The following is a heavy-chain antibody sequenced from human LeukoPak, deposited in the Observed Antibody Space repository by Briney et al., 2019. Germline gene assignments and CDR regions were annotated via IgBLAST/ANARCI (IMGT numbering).Heavy chain of an antibody. CDR1: GFTFSSYS. CDR3: ARHISGSYLDY. J-gene: IGHJ4*02. D-gene: IGHD3-16*02. V-gene: IGHV3-21*01. Sequence: PGGSLRPSCAASGFTFSSYSMNWVRQAPGKGLEWVSSISSSSSYIYYADSVKGRFTISRDNAKNSLYLQMNSLRAEDTTVYYCARHISGSYLDYWGQGNLVTVSS. CDR2: ISSSSSYI.